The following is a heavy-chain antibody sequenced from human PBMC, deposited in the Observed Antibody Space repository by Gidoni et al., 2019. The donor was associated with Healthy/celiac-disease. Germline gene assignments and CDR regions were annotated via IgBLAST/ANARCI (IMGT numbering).Heavy chain of an antibody. CDR1: GFTFSSYG. V-gene: IGHV3-30*18. Sequence: QVQLVESGGGVVQPGRSLRLSCAASGFTFSSYGRHWVRQDPGKGLEWVAVISYDGSNKYYADSVKGRFTISRDNSKNTLYLQMNSLRAEDTAVYYCAKDPRIAAAGTAGFGFDYWGQGTLVTVSS. D-gene: IGHD6-13*01. J-gene: IGHJ4*02. CDR3: AKDPRIAAAGTAGFGFDY. CDR2: ISYDGSNK.